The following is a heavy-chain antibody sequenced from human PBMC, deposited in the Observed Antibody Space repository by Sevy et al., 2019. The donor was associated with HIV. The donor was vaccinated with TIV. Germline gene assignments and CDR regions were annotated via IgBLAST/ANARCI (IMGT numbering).Heavy chain of an antibody. CDR2: IKQDGSEK. CDR3: ARDRYYDASGYYYYYYGMDV. CDR1: GFTFSSYW. J-gene: IGHJ6*02. V-gene: IGHV3-7*01. Sequence: GGSLRLSCAASGFTFSSYWMSWVRQAPGKGLEWVANIKQDGSEKYYVDSVKGRFTISRDNAKNTLYLQMNPLRAEDTAVYFCARDRYYDASGYYYYYYGMDVWGQGTTVTVSS. D-gene: IGHD3-22*01.